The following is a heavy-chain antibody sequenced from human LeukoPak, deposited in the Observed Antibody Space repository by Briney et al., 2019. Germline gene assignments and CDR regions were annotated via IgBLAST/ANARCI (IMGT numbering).Heavy chain of an antibody. Sequence: SETLSLTCRVYGGSFSGYYWTWIRQSPGRRLEWLGEINHSGSTNYHPSLRSRLTISVDRSNNKFSLNMTSVTAADTAVYFCARRTPGLYFGAFYYYMDVWGKGASVIISS. V-gene: IGHV4-34*01. CDR1: GGSFSGYY. CDR3: ARRTPGLYFGAFYYYMDV. CDR2: INHSGST. D-gene: IGHD3-16*01. J-gene: IGHJ6*03.